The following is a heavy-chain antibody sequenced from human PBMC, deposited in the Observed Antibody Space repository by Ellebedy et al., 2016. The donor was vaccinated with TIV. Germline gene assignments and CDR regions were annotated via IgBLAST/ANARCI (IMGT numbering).Heavy chain of an antibody. J-gene: IGHJ4*02. V-gene: IGHV4-34*01. CDR1: GGSFSGYY. CDR2: INHSGST. D-gene: IGHD3-22*01. CDR3: ARGHYDSSGYYIYYFDY. Sequence: MPSETLSLTCAVYGGSFSGYYWSWIRQTTGKGLEWIGEINHSGSTNYNPSLKSRVTVSVDTSKNQFSLKLSSVTAADTAVYYCARGHYDSSGYYIYYFDYWGQGTLVTVSS.